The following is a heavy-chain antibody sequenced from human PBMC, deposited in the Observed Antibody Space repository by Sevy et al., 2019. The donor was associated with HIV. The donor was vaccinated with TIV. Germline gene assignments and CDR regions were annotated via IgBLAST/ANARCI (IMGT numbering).Heavy chain of an antibody. J-gene: IGHJ4*02. CDR3: ARAEKSRYYYDSSGYYAPPARFDY. V-gene: IGHV4-30-2*01. Sequence: SETLSLTCAVSGGSISSGGYSWSWIRQPPGKGLEWIGYIYHSGSTYYNPSLKSRVTISVDRSKNQFSLELSSVTAADTAVYYCARAEKSRYYYDSSGYYAPPARFDYWGQGTLVTVSS. CDR2: IYHSGST. D-gene: IGHD3-22*01. CDR1: GGSISSGGYS.